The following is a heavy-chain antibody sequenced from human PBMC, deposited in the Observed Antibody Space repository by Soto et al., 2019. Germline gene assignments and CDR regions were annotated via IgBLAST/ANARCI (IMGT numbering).Heavy chain of an antibody. J-gene: IGHJ5*02. CDR2: IWYDGSNK. D-gene: IGHD1-26*01. Sequence: GGSLRLSCAASGFTFSSYGMHWVRQAPGKGLEWVAVIWYDGSNKYYADSVKGRFTISRDNSKNTLYLQMNSLRAEDTAVYYCARDLIVGAPGPWGQGTLVTVSS. CDR3: ARDLIVGAPGP. V-gene: IGHV3-33*01. CDR1: GFTFSSYG.